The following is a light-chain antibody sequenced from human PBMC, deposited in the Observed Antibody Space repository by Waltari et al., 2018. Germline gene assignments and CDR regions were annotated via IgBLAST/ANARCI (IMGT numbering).Light chain of an antibody. Sequence: EIVFTQSQGTLSLSPGERATLSCRASQSVSRTLAWYQQKPGQAPKLLSSGASIRATGIPDRFTGSGSGTDFSLTISSLEPEDFAIYFCQHYVRLPATFVQGTKVEIK. CDR3: QHYVRLPAT. CDR1: QSVSRT. CDR2: GAS. V-gene: IGKV3-20*01. J-gene: IGKJ1*01.